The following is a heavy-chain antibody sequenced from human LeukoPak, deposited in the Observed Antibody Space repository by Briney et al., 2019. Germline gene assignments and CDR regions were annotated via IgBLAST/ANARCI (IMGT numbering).Heavy chain of an antibody. CDR1: GFTVSSNY. CDR3: ARARPEYYYYYGMDV. V-gene: IGHV3-53*01. CDR2: IYSGGST. Sequence: PGGSLRLSCAASGFTVSSNYMSWVRQAPGKGLEWVSVIYSGGSTYYADSVKGRFTISRDNSKNTLYLQMNSLRAEDTAVYYCARARPEYYYYYGMDVWGQGTTVTVSS. J-gene: IGHJ6*02.